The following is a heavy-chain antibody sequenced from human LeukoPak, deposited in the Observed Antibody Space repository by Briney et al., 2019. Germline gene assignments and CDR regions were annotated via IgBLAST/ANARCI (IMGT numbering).Heavy chain of an antibody. D-gene: IGHD3-10*01. J-gene: IGHJ3*02. CDR1: GYTFTSYY. CDR2: INPSGGST. V-gene: IGHV1-46*01. CDR3: AREIGGSGSYAKYDAFDI. Sequence: GASVKVSCKASGYTFTSYYMHWVRQAPGQGLEWMGIINPSGGSTSYAQKFQGRVTMTRDTSTSTVYMELSSLRSEDTAVYYCAREIGGSGSYAKYDAFDIWGQGTMVTVS.